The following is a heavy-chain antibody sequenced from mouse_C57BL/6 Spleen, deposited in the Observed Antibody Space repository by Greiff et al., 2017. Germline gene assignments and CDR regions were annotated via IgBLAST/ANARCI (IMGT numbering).Heavy chain of an antibody. CDR3: ARSVYGNYEAWFAY. D-gene: IGHD2-1*01. CDR2: INPGSGGT. V-gene: IGHV1-54*01. CDR1: GYAFTNYL. Sequence: QVQLQQSGAELVRPGTSVKVSCKASGYAFTNYLIEWVKQRPGQGLEWIGVINPGSGGTNYNEKFKGKATLTADKSSSTAYMQLSSLTSEDSAVYFCARSVYGNYEAWFAYWGQGTLVTVSA. J-gene: IGHJ3*01.